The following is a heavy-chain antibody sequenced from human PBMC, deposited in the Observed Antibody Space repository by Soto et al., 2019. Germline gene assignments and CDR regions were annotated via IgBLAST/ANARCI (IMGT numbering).Heavy chain of an antibody. Sequence: SETLSLTCAVYGGSFSGYYWSWIRQPPGKGLEWIGEINHSGSTNYNPSLKSRVTISVDTSKNQFSLKLSSVTAADTAVYYCARSQTGTTSEGAFDIWGQGTMVTVSS. D-gene: IGHD1-1*01. J-gene: IGHJ3*02. V-gene: IGHV4-34*01. CDR1: GGSFSGYY. CDR3: ARSQTGTTSEGAFDI. CDR2: INHSGST.